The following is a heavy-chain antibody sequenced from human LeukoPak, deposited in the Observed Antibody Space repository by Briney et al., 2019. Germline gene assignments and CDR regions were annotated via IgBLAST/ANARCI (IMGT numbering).Heavy chain of an antibody. D-gene: IGHD6-13*01. V-gene: IGHV3-30-3*01. CDR2: ISYDGSNK. CDR3: ASSWGPYYFDY. J-gene: IGHJ4*02. CDR1: GFTFSSYA. Sequence: PGGSLRLSCAASGFTFSSYAMHWVRQAPGKGLEWVAVISYDGSNKYYADSVKGRFTISRDNSKNTLYLQMNSLRAEDTAVYYCASSWGPYYFDYWGQGTLVTVSS.